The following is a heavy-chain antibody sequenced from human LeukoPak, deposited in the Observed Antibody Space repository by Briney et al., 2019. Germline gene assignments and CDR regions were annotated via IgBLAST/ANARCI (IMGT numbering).Heavy chain of an antibody. CDR3: VKVAKYYYGSETYYFFEH. J-gene: IGHJ4*02. D-gene: IGHD3-10*01. CDR1: GFTFSSYG. CDR2: INQDGTEK. Sequence: GGSLRLSCAAPGFTFSSYGMSWVRQLPGRGLEWVANINQDGTEKYYVDSVKGRFTISRDNAKNSLDLQMNSLRVEDTAIYYCVKVAKYYYGSETYYFFEHWGQGTPVTASS. V-gene: IGHV3-7*01.